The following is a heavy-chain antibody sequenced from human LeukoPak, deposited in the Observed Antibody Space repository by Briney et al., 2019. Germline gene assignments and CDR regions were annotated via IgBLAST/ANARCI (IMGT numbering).Heavy chain of an antibody. CDR2: IYYSGST. CDR1: GGSITSYY. J-gene: IGHJ5*02. V-gene: IGHV4-39*01. CDR3: ARHEFIFYCSSTSCYGRARNWFDP. Sequence: SSETLSLTCTVSGGSITSYYWGWIRQPPGKGLEWIGSIYYSGSTYYNPSLKSRVTISVDTSKNQFSLKLSSVTAADTAVYYCARHEFIFYCSSTSCYGRARNWFDPWGQGTLVTVSS. D-gene: IGHD2-2*01.